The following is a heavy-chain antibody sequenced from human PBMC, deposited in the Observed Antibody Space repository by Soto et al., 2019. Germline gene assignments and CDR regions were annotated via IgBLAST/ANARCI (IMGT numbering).Heavy chain of an antibody. CDR1: GFTFTDYA. CDR2: IRSKPYGAKI. D-gene: IGHD4-17*01. Sequence: GGSLRLSCAASGFTFTDYALSWFRQAPGKGLEWVGFIRSKPYGAKIEYAASVKGRFTMSRDDTKSIAHLQMNSLRAVNTAVYYCTRDETGTAWVTVYWGQGTLVTVSS. J-gene: IGHJ4*02. CDR3: TRDETGTAWVTVY. V-gene: IGHV3-49*03.